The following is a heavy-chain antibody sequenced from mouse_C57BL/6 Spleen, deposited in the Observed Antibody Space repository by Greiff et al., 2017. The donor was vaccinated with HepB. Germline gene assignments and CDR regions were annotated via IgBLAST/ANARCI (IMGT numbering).Heavy chain of an antibody. J-gene: IGHJ1*03. D-gene: IGHD1-1*01. CDR2: IYPRSGNT. CDR1: GYTFTSYG. V-gene: IGHV1-81*01. CDR3: ARNYYGSSYVDV. Sequence: VQLQESGAELARPGASVKLSCKASGYTFTSYGISWVKQRTGQGLEWIGEIYPRSGNTYYNEKFKGKATLTADKSSSTAYMELRSLTSEDSAVYFCARNYYGSSYVDVWGTGTTVTVSS.